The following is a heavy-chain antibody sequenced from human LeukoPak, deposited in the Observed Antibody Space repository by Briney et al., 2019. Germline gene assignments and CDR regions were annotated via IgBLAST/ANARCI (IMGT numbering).Heavy chain of an antibody. CDR2: IRQDGSEK. V-gene: IGHV3-7*03. Sequence: TGGSLRLSCAASGFTFSDAWMSWVRQAPGKGLEWVANIRQDGSEKYYVDSVKGRFTISRDNAKNSLYLQMNSLRAEDTAVYYCAKDRDSGSYYYFDYWGQGTLVTVSS. D-gene: IGHD1-26*01. CDR1: GFTFSDAW. CDR3: AKDRDSGSYYYFDY. J-gene: IGHJ4*02.